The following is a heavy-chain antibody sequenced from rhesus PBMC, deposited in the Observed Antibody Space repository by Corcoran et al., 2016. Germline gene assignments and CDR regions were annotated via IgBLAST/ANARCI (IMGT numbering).Heavy chain of an antibody. J-gene: IGHJ4*01. CDR2: IYASGSST. V-gene: IGHV4-169*01. D-gene: IGHD4-23*01. CDR1: GGSISSSY. Sequence: QLQLQESGPGLVKPSETLSVTCVVSGGSISSSYWSWIRQAPGKGLEWIGYIYASGSSTNYNPSLKSRVTLSVDTSKIQLSLTLSSVTAADTAVYYGARGVEYLIGYFDYWGQGVLVTVSS. CDR3: ARGVEYLIGYFDY.